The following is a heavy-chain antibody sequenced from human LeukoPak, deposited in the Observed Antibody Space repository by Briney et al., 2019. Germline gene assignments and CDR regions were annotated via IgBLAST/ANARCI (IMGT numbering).Heavy chain of an antibody. CDR2: INHSGST. D-gene: IGHD4-17*01. V-gene: IGHV4-34*01. CDR3: ARVNDGDRYYYYYYMDV. Sequence: PSETLSLTCAVYGGSFSGYYWSWIRQPPGKGLEWIGEINHSGSTNYNPSLKSRVTISVDTSKNQFSLKLSSVTAADTAVYYCARVNDGDRYYYYYYMDVWGKGTTVTVSS. J-gene: IGHJ6*03. CDR1: GGSFSGYY.